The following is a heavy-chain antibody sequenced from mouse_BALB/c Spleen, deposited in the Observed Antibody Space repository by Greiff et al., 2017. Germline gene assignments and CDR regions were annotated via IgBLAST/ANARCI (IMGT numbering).Heavy chain of an antibody. Sequence: EVQLQQSGAELVKPGASVKLSCTASGFNIKDTYMHWVKQRPEQGLEWIGRIDPANGNTKYDPKFQGKATITADTSSNTAYLQLSSLTSEDTAVYYCARFYDYVYAMDYWGQGTSVTVSS. CDR1: GFNIKDTY. V-gene: IGHV14-3*02. CDR3: ARFYDYVYAMDY. D-gene: IGHD2-4*01. J-gene: IGHJ4*01. CDR2: IDPANGNT.